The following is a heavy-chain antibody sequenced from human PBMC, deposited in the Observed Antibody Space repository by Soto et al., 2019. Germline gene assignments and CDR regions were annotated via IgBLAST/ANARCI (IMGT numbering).Heavy chain of an antibody. D-gene: IGHD3-10*01. CDR1: GIRFSASA. CDR3: ARDRGVEDLDH. CDR2: IWSEGSSK. V-gene: IGHV3-33*01. J-gene: IGHJ4*02. Sequence: QVQLVESGGGVVQPGESLRLSCEASGIRFSASAMHWVGQAPGRGLEWVAMIWSEGSSKYYADSVKGRFTISRDNSKNTLFLQMNSLRVEDTALYFCARDRGVEDLDHWGQGTLVTVSS.